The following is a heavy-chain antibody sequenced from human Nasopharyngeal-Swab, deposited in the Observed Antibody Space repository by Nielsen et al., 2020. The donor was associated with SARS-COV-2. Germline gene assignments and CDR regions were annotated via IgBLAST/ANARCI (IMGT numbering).Heavy chain of an antibody. J-gene: IGHJ4*02. Sequence: SVKVSCKTSGDTSTNSAISWVRQAPGQGLEWMGGIVPALGLPNYAQKFRGRLTISADRSTTTSYLELSSLRFEDTAIYYCAREGEYGAYDAPDYWGQGTLVTVSS. D-gene: IGHD5-12*01. CDR1: GDTSTNSA. CDR2: IVPALGLP. CDR3: AREGEYGAYDAPDY. V-gene: IGHV1-69*10.